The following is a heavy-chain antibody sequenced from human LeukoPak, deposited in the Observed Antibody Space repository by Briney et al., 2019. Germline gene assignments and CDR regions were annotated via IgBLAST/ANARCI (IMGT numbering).Heavy chain of an antibody. J-gene: IGHJ4*02. V-gene: IGHV4-4*08. CDR2: IYTSGST. CDR3: ARVGGSGNFDY. Sequence: SETLSLTCTVSGGSISSYYWSWIRQPPGKGLEWIGYIYTSGSTNYNPSLKSRVTMSVDTSKNQFSLKLSSVTAADTAVYYCARVGGSGNFDYWGQGTLVTVSS. CDR1: GGSISSYY. D-gene: IGHD1-1*01.